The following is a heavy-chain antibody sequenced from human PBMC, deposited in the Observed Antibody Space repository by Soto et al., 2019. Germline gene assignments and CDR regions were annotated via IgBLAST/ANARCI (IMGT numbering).Heavy chain of an antibody. Sequence: GGSLRLSCAASEFTVTNNEMSWVRQAPGKGLEWVAILYSGGKTYYADSVEGRFTISRDGSKNTLYLHMHSLRAEDTAVYYCALRRVAYADFWGQGTRVTVSS. D-gene: IGHD2-2*01. CDR1: EFTVTNNE. V-gene: IGHV3-53*01. CDR3: ALRRVAYADF. CDR2: LYSGGKT. J-gene: IGHJ4*02.